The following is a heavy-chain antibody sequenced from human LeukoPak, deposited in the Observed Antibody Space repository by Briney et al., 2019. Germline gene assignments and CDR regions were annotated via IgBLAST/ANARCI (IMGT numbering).Heavy chain of an antibody. J-gene: IGHJ6*03. V-gene: IGHV4-34*01. CDR1: GGSFSGYY. CDR2: INHSGST. Sequence: SETLSLTCAIYGGSFSGYYWSWIRQPPGKGLEWIGEINHSGSTNYNPSLKSRVTISVDTSKNQFSLKLSSVTAADTAVYYCAVPFRRRDGYNYPTRYYYMDVWGKGTTVTVSS. D-gene: IGHD5-24*01. CDR3: AVPFRRRDGYNYPTRYYYMDV.